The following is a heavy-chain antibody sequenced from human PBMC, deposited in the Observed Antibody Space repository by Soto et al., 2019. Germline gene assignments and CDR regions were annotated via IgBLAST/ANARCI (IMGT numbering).Heavy chain of an antibody. CDR3: ARGNYDFWSGAYNWFDP. V-gene: IGHV4-39*01. CDR2: IYYSGST. J-gene: IGHJ5*02. Sequence: SETLGVTCTVSGFSISSSSYYWGLIRQPPGKGLEWIGSIYYSGSTYYNPSLKSRVTISVDTSKNQFSLKLSSVTAADTAVYYCARGNYDFWSGAYNWFDPWGQGTLVTVSS. D-gene: IGHD3-3*01. CDR1: GFSISSSSYY.